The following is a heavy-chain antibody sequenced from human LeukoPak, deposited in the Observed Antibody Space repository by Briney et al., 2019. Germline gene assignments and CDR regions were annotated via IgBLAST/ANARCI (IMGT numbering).Heavy chain of an antibody. V-gene: IGHV3-48*03. CDR2: ISSSCSTI. CDR1: EFTFSSYE. D-gene: IGHD3-10*02. J-gene: IGHJ6*04. CDR3: AELGITMIGGV. Sequence: PGGSLRLSCAASEFTFSSYEMNWVRQAPGKGLEWVSYISSSCSTIYYADSVKGRFTISRDNAKNSLYLQMNSLRAEDTAVYYCAELGITMIGGVWGKGTTVTISS.